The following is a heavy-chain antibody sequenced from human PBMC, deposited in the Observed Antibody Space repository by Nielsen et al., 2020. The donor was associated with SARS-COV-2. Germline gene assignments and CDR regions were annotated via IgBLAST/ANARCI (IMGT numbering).Heavy chain of an antibody. CDR1: GYTFTSYA. CDR3: ARPSIAAPSAEDY. V-gene: IGHV7-4-1*02. Sequence: ASVKVSCKASGYTFTSYAMNWVRQAPGQGLEWMGWINTNTGNATYAQGLTERFVFSLDTSVSTAYLQISSLKAEDTAVYYCARPSIAAPSAEDYWGQGTLVTVSS. J-gene: IGHJ4*02. D-gene: IGHD6-6*01. CDR2: INTNTGNA.